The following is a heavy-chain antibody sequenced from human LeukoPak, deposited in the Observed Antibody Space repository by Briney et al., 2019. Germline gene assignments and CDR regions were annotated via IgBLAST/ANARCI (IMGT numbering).Heavy chain of an antibody. Sequence: ASVTVSCKASGYTFTSYGISWVRQAPGQGLEWMGWISAYNGNTNYAQKLQGRVTMTTDTSTSTAYMELRSLRSDDTAVYYCARDNWFGELLLEWFDPWGQGTLVTVSS. CDR2: ISAYNGNT. V-gene: IGHV1-18*04. CDR3: ARDNWFGELLLEWFDP. CDR1: GYTFTSYG. J-gene: IGHJ5*02. D-gene: IGHD3-10*01.